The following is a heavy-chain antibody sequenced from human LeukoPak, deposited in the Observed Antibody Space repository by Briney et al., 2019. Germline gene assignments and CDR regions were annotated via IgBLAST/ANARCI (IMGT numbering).Heavy chain of an antibody. V-gene: IGHV3-48*04. D-gene: IGHD6-13*01. Sequence: GGSLRLSCSASGFTFSSYSMNWVRQAPGKGLEWVSYISSSSSTIYYADSVKGRFTISRDNAKNSLYLQMNSLRAEDTAVYYCAGSSWHRPFDPWGQGTLVTVSS. CDR1: GFTFSSYS. CDR3: AGSSWHRPFDP. J-gene: IGHJ5*02. CDR2: ISSSSSTI.